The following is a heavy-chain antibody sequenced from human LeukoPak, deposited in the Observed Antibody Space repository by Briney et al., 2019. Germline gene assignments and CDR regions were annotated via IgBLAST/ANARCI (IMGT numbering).Heavy chain of an antibody. J-gene: IGHJ5*02. V-gene: IGHV1-46*01. CDR1: GYTFTSYG. CDR2: INPSGGST. CDR3: ARVAMVGATVWFDP. Sequence: ASVKVSCKASGYTFTSYGISWVRQAPGQGLEWMGIINPSGGSTSYAQKFQGRVTMTRDMSTSIVYMELSSLRSEDTAVYYCARVAMVGATVWFDPWGQGTLVTVSS. D-gene: IGHD1-26*01.